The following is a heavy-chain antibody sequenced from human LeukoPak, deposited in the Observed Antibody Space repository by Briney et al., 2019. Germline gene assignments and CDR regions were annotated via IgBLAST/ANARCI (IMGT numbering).Heavy chain of an antibody. J-gene: IGHJ6*03. CDR2: IYYSGST. V-gene: IGHV4-59*08. CDR1: GGSISSYY. CDR3: ARHPGYYYYYYMDV. Sequence: SETLSLTFTVSGGSISSYYWSWIRQPPGKGLEWIGYIYYSGSTNYNPSLKSRVTISVDTSKNQFSLKLSSVTAADTAVYYCARHPGYYYYYYMDVWGKGTTVTVSS.